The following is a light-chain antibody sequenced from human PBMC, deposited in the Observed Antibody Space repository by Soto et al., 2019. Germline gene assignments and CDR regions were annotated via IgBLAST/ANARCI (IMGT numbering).Light chain of an antibody. Sequence: QSVLTQPRSVSGSPGQSVTISCTGTSSDVGGSNYVSSYQQHPVKAPTPMIFDVSKRPSGGPDRFTGSKSGDTASQTISVLLAYDQANYYCCSSAGSYTLMFGGGTKLTVL. CDR1: SSDVGGSNY. V-gene: IGLV2-11*01. CDR2: DVS. J-gene: IGLJ3*02. CDR3: CSSAGSYTLM.